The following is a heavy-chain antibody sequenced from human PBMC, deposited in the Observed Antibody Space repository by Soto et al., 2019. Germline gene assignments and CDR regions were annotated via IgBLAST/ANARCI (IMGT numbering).Heavy chain of an antibody. Sequence: QVQLQQWGAGLLKPSETLSLTCAVYGGSFSGYYWSWIRQPPGKGLEWIGEINHSGSTNYNPSLKSRVTISVDTSKNQFSLKLSSVTAADTAVYYCARAFGWSGTTGPFDYWGQGTLVTVSS. CDR2: INHSGST. CDR1: GGSFSGYY. CDR3: ARAFGWSGTTGPFDY. D-gene: IGHD3-3*01. V-gene: IGHV4-34*01. J-gene: IGHJ4*02.